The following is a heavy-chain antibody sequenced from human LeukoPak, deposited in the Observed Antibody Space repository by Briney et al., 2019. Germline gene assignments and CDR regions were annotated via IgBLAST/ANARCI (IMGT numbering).Heavy chain of an antibody. Sequence: GRSLRLSCAASGFTFSSYGMHWVRQAPGKGLEWVAVIWYDGSNKYYADSVKGRFTIPRDNSKNTLYLQMNSLRAEDTAVYYCARDPTTSQGSDAFDIWGQGTRVTVSS. CDR2: IWYDGSNK. CDR3: ARDPTTSQGSDAFDI. D-gene: IGHD1-1*01. J-gene: IGHJ3*02. V-gene: IGHV3-33*01. CDR1: GFTFSSYG.